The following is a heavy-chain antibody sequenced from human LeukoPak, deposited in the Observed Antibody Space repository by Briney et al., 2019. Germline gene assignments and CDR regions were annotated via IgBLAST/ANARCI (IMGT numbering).Heavy chain of an antibody. D-gene: IGHD2-15*01. Sequence: GGSLRLSCAASGFTFSSYAMHWVRQAPGKGLEWVAVISYDGSNKYYADSVKGRFTISRDNSKNTLYLQINSLRAEDTAVYSCSKDASARGATVGDSWGQGTLFTVSS. CDR2: ISYDGSNK. CDR1: GFTFSSYA. J-gene: IGHJ5*01. CDR3: SKDASARGATVGDS. V-gene: IGHV3-30*04.